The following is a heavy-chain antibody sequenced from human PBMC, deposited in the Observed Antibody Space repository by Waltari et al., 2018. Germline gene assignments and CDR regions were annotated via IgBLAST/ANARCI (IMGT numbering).Heavy chain of an antibody. V-gene: IGHV4-39*07. J-gene: IGHJ4*02. CDR3: ARDCTGGVCIGY. CDR2: IYYSGST. Sequence: QLQLQESGPGLVKPSETLSLTCTVPGGSIRRSSYYWGWIRQPPGKGLEWIGSIYYSGSTYYNPSLKSRVTISVDTSKNQFSLKLSSVTAADTAVYYCARDCTGGVCIGYWGQGTLVTVSS. D-gene: IGHD2-8*02. CDR1: GGSIRRSSYY.